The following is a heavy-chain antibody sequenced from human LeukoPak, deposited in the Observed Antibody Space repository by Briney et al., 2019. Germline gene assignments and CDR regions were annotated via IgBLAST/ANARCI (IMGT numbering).Heavy chain of an antibody. D-gene: IGHD4-11*01. Sequence: PSETLSLTCTVSGDSINNYYWSWIRRPPGKGLEWIGYIYYSGSTSYNPSLKSRVTISVDTSKNQFSLKLSSVTAADTAVYYCARERGGDYSDALDVWGQGTMVTVSS. J-gene: IGHJ3*01. CDR2: IYYSGST. CDR3: ARERGGDYSDALDV. CDR1: GDSINNYY. V-gene: IGHV4-59*01.